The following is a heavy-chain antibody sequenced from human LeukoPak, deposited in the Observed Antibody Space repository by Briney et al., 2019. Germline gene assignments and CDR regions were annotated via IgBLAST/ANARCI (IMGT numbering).Heavy chain of an antibody. CDR2: ISGSGGRT. CDR1: GFTFSSYA. V-gene: IGHV3-23*01. Sequence: GGSLRLSCAASGFTFSSYAMSWVRQAPGKGLEWVPAISGSGGRTYYADSVKGRFTISRDNSKNTLFLQMNSLRAEDTAVYYCAKSLWRDSGTYLYYFDYWGQGTLVTVSS. CDR3: AKSLWRDSGTYLYYFDY. D-gene: IGHD1-26*01. J-gene: IGHJ4*02.